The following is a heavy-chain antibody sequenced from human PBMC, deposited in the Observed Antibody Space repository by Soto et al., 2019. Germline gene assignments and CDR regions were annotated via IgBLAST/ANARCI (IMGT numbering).Heavy chain of an antibody. Sequence: QLLQSGGGLVQPGGSLTLSCAASGFTFGTTDMSWVRQAPGEGLEWVSTIEGGGGMTYYADSVKGRFTISRDNSRNTVYLQMNSLRGDDTALYYCVKNSGGFNTWGQGALVTVSS. V-gene: IGHV3-23*01. D-gene: IGHD3-10*01. CDR2: IEGGGGMT. J-gene: IGHJ5*02. CDR3: VKNSGGFNT. CDR1: GFTFGTTD.